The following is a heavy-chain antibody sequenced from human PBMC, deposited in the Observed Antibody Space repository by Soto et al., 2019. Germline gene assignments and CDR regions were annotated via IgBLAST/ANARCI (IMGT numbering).Heavy chain of an antibody. CDR1: GFTFSTYS. D-gene: IGHD4-17*01. Sequence: ESGGGLVKPGGSLRLSCAASGFTFSTYSMNWVRQATGRGLEWVSSVSSSRGYFFYADSVQGRFTISRDNAKNSLYLQMNSLRAEDTGVYYCARTKGPVTTSGYYFDYWGQGALVTVSS. V-gene: IGHV3-21*01. CDR2: VSSSRGYF. J-gene: IGHJ4*02. CDR3: ARTKGPVTTSGYYFDY.